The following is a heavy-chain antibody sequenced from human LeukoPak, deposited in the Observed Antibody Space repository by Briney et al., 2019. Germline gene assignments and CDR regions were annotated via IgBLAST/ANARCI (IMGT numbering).Heavy chain of an antibody. V-gene: IGHV1-69*13. CDR1: GGTFSSYA. Sequence: GASVKVSCKASGGTFSSYAISWVRQAPGQGLEWMGGIIPIFGTANYAQKFQGRVTITADESTSTAYMELSSLRSEDTAVYYCARHPLDDYGDYGHYYYYMDVWGKGTTVTISS. D-gene: IGHD4-17*01. CDR2: IIPIFGTA. CDR3: ARHPLDDYGDYGHYYYYMDV. J-gene: IGHJ6*03.